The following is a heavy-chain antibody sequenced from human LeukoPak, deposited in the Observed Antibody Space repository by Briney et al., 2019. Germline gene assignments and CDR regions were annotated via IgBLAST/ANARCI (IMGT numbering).Heavy chain of an antibody. J-gene: IGHJ6*03. V-gene: IGHV3-30*02. CDR3: ARDRTGQQLISRKEYYYMDV. Sequence: PGGSLRLSCAAPEFTFNNNGMHWVRQAPGKGLEWVAFIRYDGIYKYYADSVKGRFTIFRDKSKTTLFLQMDSLRAEDTAVYYCARDRTGQQLISRKEYYYMDVWGKGTTVIISS. CDR2: IRYDGIYK. D-gene: IGHD4-11*01. CDR1: EFTFNNNG.